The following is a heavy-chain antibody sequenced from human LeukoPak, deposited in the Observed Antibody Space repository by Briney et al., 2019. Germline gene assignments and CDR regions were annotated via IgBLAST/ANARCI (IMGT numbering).Heavy chain of an antibody. J-gene: IGHJ4*02. Sequence: GGFLRLSCAASGFTFSSYAMSWVRQAPGKGLEWVSAISGSGGSTYYADSVKGRFTISRDNSKNTLYLQMNSLRAEDTAVYYCARDRGSYYEFDYWGQGTLVTVSS. V-gene: IGHV3-23*01. CDR3: ARDRGSYYEFDY. D-gene: IGHD1-26*01. CDR1: GFTFSSYA. CDR2: ISGSGGST.